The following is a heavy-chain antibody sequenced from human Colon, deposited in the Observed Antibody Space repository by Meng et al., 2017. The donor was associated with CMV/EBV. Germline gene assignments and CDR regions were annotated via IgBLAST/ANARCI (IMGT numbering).Heavy chain of an antibody. D-gene: IGHD2-2*01. V-gene: IGHV3-21*01. Sequence: GESLKISCAASGFTFSSYSMNWVRQAPGKGLEWVSSISSSSSYIYYADSVKGRFTISRDSAKNSLYLQMNSLRAEDTAVYYCARDSCSSTSCYYYWGQGTLVTVSS. J-gene: IGHJ4*02. CDR3: ARDSCSSTSCYYY. CDR2: ISSSSSYI. CDR1: GFTFSSYS.